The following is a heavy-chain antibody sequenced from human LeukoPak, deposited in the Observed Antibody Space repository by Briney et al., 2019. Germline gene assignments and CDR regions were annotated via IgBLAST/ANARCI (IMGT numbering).Heavy chain of an antibody. Sequence: ASETLSLTCSVSDGSIRTYYWSGIRQSPGQGLEWIGNIYYRGDINYNPSLKSRVIISIDTSKNQFSLKVTSLTAADTAVYYCATNKDWAEADWGQGTLVIVSS. J-gene: IGHJ4*02. CDR3: ATNKDWAEAD. V-gene: IGHV4-59*03. CDR2: IYYRGDI. CDR1: DGSIRTYY. D-gene: IGHD3/OR15-3a*01.